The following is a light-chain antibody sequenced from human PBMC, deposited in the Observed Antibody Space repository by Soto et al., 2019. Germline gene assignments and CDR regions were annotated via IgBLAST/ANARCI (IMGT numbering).Light chain of an antibody. CDR3: HQRQYWPPIT. CDR2: GAS. V-gene: IGKV3D-20*02. J-gene: IGKJ5*01. Sequence: EIGLTQSPGTLSLSPGERATLSCRASQSVSNNYLAWYQQKPGQAPRLLIYGASNRATGIPDRFSGSGSGTDFTLTISSLEPEDFAVYYCHQRQYWPPITFGQGTRLEIK. CDR1: QSVSNNY.